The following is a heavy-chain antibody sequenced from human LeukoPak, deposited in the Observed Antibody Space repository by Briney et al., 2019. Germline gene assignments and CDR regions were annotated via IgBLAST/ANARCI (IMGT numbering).Heavy chain of an antibody. J-gene: IGHJ1*01. CDR1: GGTFSSYA. D-gene: IGHD3-16*01. Sequence: SVKVSCKASGGTFSSYAISWVRQAPGQGLEWMGGIIPIYGTANYAQKFQGRVTITADESTSTAYMELSSLRSEDTAVYYCARETLGVLQHWGQGTLVTVSS. CDR3: ARETLGVLQH. CDR2: IIPIYGTA. V-gene: IGHV1-69*13.